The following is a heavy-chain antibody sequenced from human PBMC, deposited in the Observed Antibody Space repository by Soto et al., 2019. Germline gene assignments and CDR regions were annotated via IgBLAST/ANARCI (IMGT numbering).Heavy chain of an antibody. D-gene: IGHD2-15*01. CDR1: GFTFDDYA. Sequence: EVQLVESGGGLVQPGRSLRLSCAASGFTFDDYAMHWVRRVPGKGLEWVSSISWNSNIIGYADSVKGRFTISRDNAKNSLYLQMNSLRPEDTALYYCAIGGPDGFCSGGRCYFDYWGQGTLVTVSS. J-gene: IGHJ4*02. CDR2: ISWNSNII. CDR3: AIGGPDGFCSGGRCYFDY. V-gene: IGHV3-9*01.